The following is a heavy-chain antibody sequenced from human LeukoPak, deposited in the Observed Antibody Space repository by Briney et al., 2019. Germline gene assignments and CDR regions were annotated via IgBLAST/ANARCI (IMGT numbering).Heavy chain of an antibody. CDR3: AAGRIAAAGRVDY. D-gene: IGHD6-13*01. J-gene: IGHJ4*02. CDR1: GYTFTSYD. Sequence: GASVKVSCKASGYTFTSYDINWVRQATGQGPEWMGGIMPLFGTPKYAQKFQGRVTIITDDSTSTAYMELSSLRSEDTAVYYCAAGRIAAAGRVDYWGQGTLVTVSS. V-gene: IGHV1-69*05. CDR2: IMPLFGTP.